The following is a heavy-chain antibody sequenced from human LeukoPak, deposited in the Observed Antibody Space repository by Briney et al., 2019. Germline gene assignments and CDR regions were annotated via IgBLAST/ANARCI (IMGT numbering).Heavy chain of an antibody. CDR3: ARDGEPRYWGSGYYYGMDV. CDR2: ISESAGRT. D-gene: IGHD7-27*01. J-gene: IGHJ6*02. CDR1: GFNFGTYA. V-gene: IGHV3-23*01. Sequence: GGSLRLSCAASGFNFGTYAMNWVRQAPGKGLEWVSSISESAGRTYYAVSVKGRFTISRDNSKNTVSLQMTSMRADDTAIYYCARDGEPRYWGSGYYYGMDVWGQGATVTVSS.